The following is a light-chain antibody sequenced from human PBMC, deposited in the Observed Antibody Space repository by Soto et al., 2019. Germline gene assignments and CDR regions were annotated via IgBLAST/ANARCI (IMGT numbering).Light chain of an antibody. J-gene: IGKJ5*01. CDR1: QSVSSN. CDR2: GAS. CDR3: QQYESSPIT. Sequence: EIVMTQSPATLSVSPGERATLSCRASQSVSSNLAWYQQKPGQAPRLLIFGASTRATGIPARFSGSGSGTEFTLTISRLEPEDFAVYYCQQYESSPITFGPGTRLEIK. V-gene: IGKV3-15*01.